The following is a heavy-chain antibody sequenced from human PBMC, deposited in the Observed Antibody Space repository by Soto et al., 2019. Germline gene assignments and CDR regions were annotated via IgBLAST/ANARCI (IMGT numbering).Heavy chain of an antibody. CDR2: IYYGGST. V-gene: IGHV4-59*08. J-gene: IGHJ6*02. D-gene: IGHD2-2*01. CDR3: ARQDCSSSSCYVGMVAYGMDV. Sequence: SETLSLTCRVSGGSISNDYWTWIRQPPGKGLEWIGYIYYGGSTNYNPSLKSRVTISVDTSKNQFSLKLSSVTAADTAVYYCARQDCSSSSCYVGMVAYGMDVWGQGTTVTVSS. CDR1: GGSISNDY.